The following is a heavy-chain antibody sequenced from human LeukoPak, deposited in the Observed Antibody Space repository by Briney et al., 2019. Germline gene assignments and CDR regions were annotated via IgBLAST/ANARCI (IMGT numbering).Heavy chain of an antibody. D-gene: IGHD3-3*01. CDR1: GGSFSGYY. CDR2: INHSGST. CDR3: ASTLYDFWSGYHYYGMDV. V-gene: IGHV4-34*01. J-gene: IGHJ6*02. Sequence: KPSETLSLTCAVYGGSFSGYYWSWIRQPPGKGLEWIGEINHSGSTNYSPSLKSRVTISVDTSKNQFSLKLSSVTAADTAVYYCASTLYDFWSGYHYYGMDVWGQGTTVTVSS.